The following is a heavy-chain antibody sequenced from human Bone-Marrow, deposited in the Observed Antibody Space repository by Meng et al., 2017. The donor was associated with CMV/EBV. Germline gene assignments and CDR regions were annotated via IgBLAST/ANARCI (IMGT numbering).Heavy chain of an antibody. Sequence: SETLSLTCAVYGGSFSGYYWSWIRQPPGKGLEWIGEINHSGSTNYNPSLKSRVTISVDTSKNQFSLKLSSVTAADTAVYYCVRGVEMARFSFDSWGQGTLVTVSS. CDR2: INHSGST. CDR1: GGSFSGYY. D-gene: IGHD5-24*01. V-gene: IGHV4-34*01. CDR3: VRGVEMARFSFDS. J-gene: IGHJ4*02.